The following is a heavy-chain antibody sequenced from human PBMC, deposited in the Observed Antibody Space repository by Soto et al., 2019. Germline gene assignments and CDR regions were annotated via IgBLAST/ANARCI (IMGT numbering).Heavy chain of an antibody. J-gene: IGHJ4*02. CDR3: ARDNDDDGNAQRTLFDY. CDR2: ISSSSSYV. D-gene: IGHD1-1*01. V-gene: IGHV3-21*01. CDR1: GFTFSSYS. Sequence: EVQLVESGGGLVKPGGSLRLSCAASGFTFSSYSMNWVRQAPGKGLVWVSSISSSSSYVYYAASVKGRFTISRDNAKNSLYLQMNSLRAEDTAVYYCARDNDDDGNAQRTLFDYGGQGTLVTVSS.